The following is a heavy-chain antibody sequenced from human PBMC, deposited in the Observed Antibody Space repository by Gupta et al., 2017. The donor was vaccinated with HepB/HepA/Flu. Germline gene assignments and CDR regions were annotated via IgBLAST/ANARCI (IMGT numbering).Heavy chain of an antibody. CDR3: AKDPNGDYVGAFDT. Sequence: EVQMLESGGGLEQHGGSLRLSCAASGFTFKNYAVTWVRQTPGKGLEWVSAISGRGDTTFYADSVKGRFTISRDNSKNILYLQMNSLRVEDTAIYYCAKDPNGDYVGAFDTWGQGTMVTVSS. CDR2: ISGRGDTT. V-gene: IGHV3-23*01. CDR1: GFTFKNYA. J-gene: IGHJ3*02. D-gene: IGHD4-17*01.